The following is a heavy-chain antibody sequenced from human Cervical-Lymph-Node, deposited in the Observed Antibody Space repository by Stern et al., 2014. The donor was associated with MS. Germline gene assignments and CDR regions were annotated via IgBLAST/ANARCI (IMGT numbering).Heavy chain of an antibody. V-gene: IGHV1-69*01. D-gene: IGHD6-13*01. CDR2: IIPIFGTA. Sequence: VQLVESGAEVKKPGSSVKVSCKASGGTFSSYAISWVRQAPGQGLEWMGGIIPIFGTANYAQKFQGRVTITADESTSTAYMELSSLRSEDTAVYYCARDNPSYSSSWYASYYYGMDVWGQGTTVTVSS. CDR1: GGTFSSYA. CDR3: ARDNPSYSSSWYASYYYGMDV. J-gene: IGHJ6*02.